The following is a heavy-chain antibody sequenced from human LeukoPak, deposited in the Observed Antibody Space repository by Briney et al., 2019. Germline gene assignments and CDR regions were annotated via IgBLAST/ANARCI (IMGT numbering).Heavy chain of an antibody. Sequence: SETLSLTCAVYGGSFSGYYWSWIRQPPGKGLEWIGEINHSGSTNYNPSLKSRVTISVDTSKNQLSLKLSSVTAADTAVYYCVVRYFDIDYWGQGTLVTVSS. CDR3: VVRYFDIDY. V-gene: IGHV4-34*01. CDR2: INHSGST. J-gene: IGHJ4*02. CDR1: GGSFSGYY. D-gene: IGHD3-9*01.